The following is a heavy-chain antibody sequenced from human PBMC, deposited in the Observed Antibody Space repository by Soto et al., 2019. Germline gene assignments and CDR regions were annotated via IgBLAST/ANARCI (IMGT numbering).Heavy chain of an antibody. CDR3: ARALTYYYDIDY. J-gene: IGHJ4*02. Sequence: GGSLRLSCAASGFTFSSYWMHWVRQAPGKGLVWVSRINSDGSRTTYADSVKGRFTISRDDAKNMLHLQMNSLRAEDTAVYYCARALTYYYDIDYWGQGTLVTVSS. V-gene: IGHV3-74*01. D-gene: IGHD3-22*01. CDR2: INSDGSRT. CDR1: GFTFSSYW.